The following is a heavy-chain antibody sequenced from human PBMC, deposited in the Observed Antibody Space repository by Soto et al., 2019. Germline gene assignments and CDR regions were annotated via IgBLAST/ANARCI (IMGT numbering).Heavy chain of an antibody. CDR1: GYTFTSYG. J-gene: IGHJ4*02. D-gene: IGHD3-3*01. CDR3: ARDKRASRGSLTIFGVVFDY. CDR2: ISAYNGNT. V-gene: IGHV1-18*01. Sequence: ASVKVSCKASGYTFTSYGISWVRQAPGQGLEWMGWISAYNGNTNYAQKLQGRVTMTTDTSTSTAYMELRSLRSDDTAVYYCARDKRASRGSLTIFGVVFDYWGQGTLVT.